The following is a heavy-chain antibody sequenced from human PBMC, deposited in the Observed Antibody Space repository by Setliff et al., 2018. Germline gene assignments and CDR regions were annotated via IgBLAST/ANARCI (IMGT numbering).Heavy chain of an antibody. CDR2: INPNSGGT. J-gene: IGHJ5*02. V-gene: IGHV1-2*06. Sequence: GASVKVSCKASGYTFTGYYMHWVRQAPGQGLEWMGRINPNSGGTNYAQKFQGRVTMTRDTSISTAYMELSSLRSEDTAVYYCARGRRGNYDFWSGYSNWFDPWGQGTLVTVSS. D-gene: IGHD3-3*01. CDR1: GYTFTGYY. CDR3: ARGRRGNYDFWSGYSNWFDP.